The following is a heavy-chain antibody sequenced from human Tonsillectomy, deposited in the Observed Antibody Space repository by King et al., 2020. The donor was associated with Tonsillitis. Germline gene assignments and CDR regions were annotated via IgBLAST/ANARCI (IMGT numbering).Heavy chain of an antibody. CDR2: ISIRSSYI. CDR3: ARAHYYDSSGYYPYYFDY. D-gene: IGHD3-22*01. Sequence: VQLVESGGGLVKPGGSLRLSCAASGFTLSRHSMNWVRQAPGKGLEGVSSISIRSSYIYYADSLKGRFTISRDNAKNSLYLQMSSLRAEDTAVYYCARAHYYDSSGYYPYYFDYWGQGTLVTVSS. J-gene: IGHJ4*02. CDR1: GFTLSRHS. V-gene: IGHV3-21*01.